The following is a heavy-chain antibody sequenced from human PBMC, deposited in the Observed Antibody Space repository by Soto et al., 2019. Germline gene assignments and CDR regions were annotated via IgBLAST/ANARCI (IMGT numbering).Heavy chain of an antibody. J-gene: IGHJ4*02. CDR3: ARARGGYIDH. CDR1: GGSIIGFD. V-gene: IGHV4-59*01. CDR2: ISYSGST. Sequence: PSGPLSLTXTVSGGSIIGFDWSWIRQPPGKGLEWIGYISYSGSTNYNPSLKSRVTIPVAASKNHFSLKLSSVPAADTAVYYGARARGGYIDHWGQGTLVTVSS.